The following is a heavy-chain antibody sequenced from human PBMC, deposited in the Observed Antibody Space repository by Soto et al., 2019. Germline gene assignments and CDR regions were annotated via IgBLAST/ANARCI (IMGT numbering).Heavy chain of an antibody. J-gene: IGHJ4*02. D-gene: IGHD6-19*01. CDR1: GFTVSSKY. CDR2: IYGGGTT. Sequence: EVQLVESGGGLIQPGGSLRLSCAASGFTVSSKYMTWVRQAPGKGLEWVSVIYGGGTTYYADSVKGRFTISRDNSKNKLYIQMTSLRAEVTAVYYCVHPTGWTGFDFWGQGTLVTVSS. CDR3: VHPTGWTGFDF. V-gene: IGHV3-53*01.